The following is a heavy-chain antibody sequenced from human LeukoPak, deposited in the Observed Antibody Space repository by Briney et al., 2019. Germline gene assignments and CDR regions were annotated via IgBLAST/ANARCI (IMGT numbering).Heavy chain of an antibody. V-gene: IGHV1-2*02. CDR3: ARGREFYDSSGSDAFDI. J-gene: IGHJ3*02. Sequence: ASVKVSCKASGYTFTGYYMHWVRQAPGQGLEWMGWINPNSGRTICAQQFQGSVTITRDTSISTAYMDLSRLRSDDTAVYYCARGREFYDSSGSDAFDIWGQGTMVTVSS. D-gene: IGHD3-22*01. CDR1: GYTFTGYY. CDR2: INPNSGRT.